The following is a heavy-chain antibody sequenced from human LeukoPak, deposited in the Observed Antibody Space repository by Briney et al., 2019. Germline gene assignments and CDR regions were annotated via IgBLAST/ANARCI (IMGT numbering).Heavy chain of an antibody. CDR3: TTEGLPGSFDY. CDR1: GFTFSDVW. J-gene: IGHJ4*02. Sequence: GGSLRLSCAASGFTFSDVWMSWVRQAPGKGLEWVGRVKNKADGGTAEYAAPVKSRFSISRDDSKNTVYLQMNSLETEDTGMYYCTTEGLPGSFDYWGQGTLVTVSS. D-gene: IGHD4-11*01. V-gene: IGHV3-15*01. CDR2: VKNKADGGTA.